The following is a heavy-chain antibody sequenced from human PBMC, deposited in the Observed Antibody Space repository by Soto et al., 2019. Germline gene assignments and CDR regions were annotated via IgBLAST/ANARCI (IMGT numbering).Heavy chain of an antibody. D-gene: IGHD6-19*01. CDR2: ISYDGSNK. CDR3: AKDAYSSGRGWFDP. J-gene: IGHJ5*02. Sequence: QVQLVESGGGVVQPGRSLRLSCAASGFTFSSYGMHWVRQAPGKGLEWVAVISYDGSNKYYAASVKGLFTISRDNSKNPLYLKMNSLRAEDTAVYYGAKDAYSSGRGWFDPWGQGTLVTVSS. CDR1: GFTFSSYG. V-gene: IGHV3-30*18.